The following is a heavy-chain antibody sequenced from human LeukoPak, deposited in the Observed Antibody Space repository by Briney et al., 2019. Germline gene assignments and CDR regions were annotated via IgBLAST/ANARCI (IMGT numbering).Heavy chain of an antibody. CDR2: IFSSDKK. J-gene: IGHJ4*02. CDR1: GFSLSNRMG. V-gene: IGHV2-26*01. CDR3: ARSFDPVQPADFDN. Sequence: SGPVLVKPTETLTLTCTVPGFSLSNRMGVSWIRQPPEKALEWLAHIFSSDKKSYSTSLRSRLTISMGTSKSQVVLTMTNMDPVDTATYYCARSFDPVQPADFDNWGQGTLVTVSS. D-gene: IGHD3-9*01.